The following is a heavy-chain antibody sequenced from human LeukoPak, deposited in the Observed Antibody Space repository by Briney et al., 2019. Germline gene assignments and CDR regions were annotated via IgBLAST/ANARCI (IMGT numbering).Heavy chain of an antibody. V-gene: IGHV3-9*01. CDR3: AARYCSSTSCYNGFDP. D-gene: IGHD2-2*01. Sequence: PGGSLRLSCAASGFTFDDYAMHWVRQAPGKGLEWVSGNSWNSGSIGYADSVKGRFTISRDNAKNSLYLQMNSLRAEDTALYYCAARYCSSTSCYNGFDPWGQGTLVTVSS. J-gene: IGHJ5*02. CDR2: NSWNSGSI. CDR1: GFTFDDYA.